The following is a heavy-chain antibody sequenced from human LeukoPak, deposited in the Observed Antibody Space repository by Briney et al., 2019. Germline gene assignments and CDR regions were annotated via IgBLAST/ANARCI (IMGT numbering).Heavy chain of an antibody. CDR2: INHSGST. J-gene: IGHJ6*03. V-gene: IGHV4-34*01. D-gene: IGHD1-14*01. Sequence: SETLSLTCAVYGGSFSGYYWGWIRQPPGKGLEWIGEINHSGSTNYNPSLKSRVTISVDTSKNQFSLKLSSVTAADTAVYYCARSTGVRVLYYYYYYMDVWGKGTTVTVSS. CDR1: GGSFSGYY. CDR3: ARSTGVRVLYYYYYYMDV.